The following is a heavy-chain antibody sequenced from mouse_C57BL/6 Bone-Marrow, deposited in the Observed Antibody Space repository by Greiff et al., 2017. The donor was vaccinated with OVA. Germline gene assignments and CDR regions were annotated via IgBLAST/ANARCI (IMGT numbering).Heavy chain of an antibody. CDR3: ARVDYGSSYVGWYFDV. CDR2: ISYDGSN. V-gene: IGHV3-6*01. CDR1: GYSITSGYY. D-gene: IGHD1-1*01. Sequence: EVKLMESGPGLVKPSQSLSLTCSVTGYSITSGYYWNWIRQFPGNKLEWVGYISYDGSNNYNPSLKNRISITRDTSKNQFFLKLNSVTTEDTATYYCARVDYGSSYVGWYFDVWGTGTTVTVSS. J-gene: IGHJ1*03.